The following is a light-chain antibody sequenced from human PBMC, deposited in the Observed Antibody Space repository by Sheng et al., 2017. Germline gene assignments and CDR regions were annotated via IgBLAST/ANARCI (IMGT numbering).Light chain of an antibody. V-gene: IGKV3-15*01. J-gene: IGKJ4*01. CDR2: GPS. Sequence: EIVLTQSPATLSVSPGEVVTLSCTASQSVSTNVAWYQQRPGLAPRLLTYGPSTRATGIPVRFSGSGSGTEFTLTISHLQSEDFATYYCQQLKSYPVTFGGGTKVEI. CDR3: QQLKSYPVT. CDR1: QSVSTN.